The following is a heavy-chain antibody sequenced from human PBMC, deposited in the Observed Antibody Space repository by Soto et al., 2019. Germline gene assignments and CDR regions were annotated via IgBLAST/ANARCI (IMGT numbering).Heavy chain of an antibody. V-gene: IGHV1-18*01. Sequence: GGSVKVSCKASGYTFTSYGIRWVRQAPGQGLEWMGWISAHNGHTDYAQKFQGRVTMTTDTSTTTAYMELRSLRSDDTAVFYCARGHDMDVWGQGTTVTVSS. CDR2: ISAHNGHT. J-gene: IGHJ6*02. CDR3: ARGHDMDV. CDR1: GYTFTSYG.